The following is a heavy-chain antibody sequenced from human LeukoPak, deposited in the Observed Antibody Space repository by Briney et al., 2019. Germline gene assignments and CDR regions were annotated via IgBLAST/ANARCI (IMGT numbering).Heavy chain of an antibody. J-gene: IGHJ4*02. CDR1: GYTLTELS. CDR3: ATLLRYFDWSTLDY. D-gene: IGHD3-9*01. Sequence: GASVKVSCKVSGYTLTELSMHWVRQAPGKGLEWMGGFDPEDGETIYAQKFQGRVTMTEDTSTDTAYMELSSLRSEDTAVYYCATLLRYFDWSTLDYWGQGTLVTVSS. V-gene: IGHV1-24*01. CDR2: FDPEDGET.